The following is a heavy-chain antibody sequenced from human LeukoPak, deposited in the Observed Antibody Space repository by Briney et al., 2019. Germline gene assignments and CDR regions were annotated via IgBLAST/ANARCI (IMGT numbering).Heavy chain of an antibody. J-gene: IGHJ4*02. CDR2: IHNSGTT. V-gene: IGHV4-38-2*01. CDR3: ARTYSSGQGAYY. Sequence: GSLRLSCAASGFTFSSYAFNWVRQAPGKGLEWIGSIHNSGTTYFNPSLKSRVTISVDASKNQFSLKLSSVAAADTAIYYCARTYSSGQGAYYWGQGTLVTVSS. D-gene: IGHD3-22*01. CDR1: GFTFSSYAF.